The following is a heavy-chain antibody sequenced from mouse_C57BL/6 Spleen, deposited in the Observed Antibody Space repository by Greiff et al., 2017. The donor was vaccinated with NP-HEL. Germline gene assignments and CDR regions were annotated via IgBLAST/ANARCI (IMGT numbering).Heavy chain of an antibody. Sequence: EVMLVESGGGLVKPGGSLKLSCAASGFTFSDYGMHWVRQAPEKGLEWVAYISSGSSTIYYADTVKGRFTISRDNAKNTLFLQMTSLRSEDTAMYYCARGELPYAMDYWGQGTSVTVSS. CDR1: GFTFSDYG. CDR2: ISSGSSTI. D-gene: IGHD1-3*01. J-gene: IGHJ4*01. V-gene: IGHV5-17*01. CDR3: ARGELPYAMDY.